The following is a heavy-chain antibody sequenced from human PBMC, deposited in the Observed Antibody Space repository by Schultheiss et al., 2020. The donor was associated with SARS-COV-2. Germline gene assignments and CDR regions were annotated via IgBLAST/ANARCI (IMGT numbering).Heavy chain of an antibody. CDR3: ARGQDYYDSSGYPTRGAFDI. CDR1: GGSISSYY. V-gene: IGHV4-59*08. Sequence: SETLSLTCTVSGGSISSYYWSWIRQPPGKGLEWIGYIYYSGSTYYNPSLKSRVTISVDTSKNQFSLKLSSVTAADTAVYYCARGQDYYDSSGYPTRGAFDIWGQGTMVTVSS. J-gene: IGHJ3*02. D-gene: IGHD3-22*01. CDR2: IYYSGST.